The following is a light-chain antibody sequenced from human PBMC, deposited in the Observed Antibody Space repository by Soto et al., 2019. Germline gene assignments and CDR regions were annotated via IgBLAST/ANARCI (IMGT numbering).Light chain of an antibody. CDR2: AAS. CDR3: QQSYSTPPT. V-gene: IGKV1-39*01. J-gene: IGKJ4*02. CDR1: QSISSY. Sequence: DIQLTDSPSSLSASVGYRVTIHYHASQSISSYLNWYQQKPGKAPKLLIYAASSLQSGVPSRFSGSGSGTDFTLTISSLQSEDFATYYCQQSYSTPPTFGEGTKVDIK.